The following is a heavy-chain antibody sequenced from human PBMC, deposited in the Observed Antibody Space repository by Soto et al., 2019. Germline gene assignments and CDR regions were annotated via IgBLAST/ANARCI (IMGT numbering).Heavy chain of an antibody. CDR3: ARSVAATDYYGMDV. V-gene: IGHV5-51*01. CDR2: IYPGDSDT. Sequence: PGESLKISCKGSGYGFTNYWIVWVRQMPGKGLEWMGIIYPGDSDTRYSPSFQGQVTISADKSISTAYLQWSTLKASDTAMYYCARSVAATDYYGMDVWGQGTTVTVSS. J-gene: IGHJ6*02. CDR1: GYGFTNYW. D-gene: IGHD6-19*01.